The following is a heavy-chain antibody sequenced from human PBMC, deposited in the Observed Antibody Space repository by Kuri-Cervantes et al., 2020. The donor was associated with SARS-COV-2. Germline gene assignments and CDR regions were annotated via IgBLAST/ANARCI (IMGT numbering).Heavy chain of an antibody. Sequence: GGSLGLSCAASGFTFSSYGMHWVRQAPGKGLEWVAFIRYDGSNKYYADSVKGRFTISRDNSKNTLYLQMNSLRAEDTAVYYCAALLWSAFDIWGQGTMVTVSS. V-gene: IGHV3-30*02. J-gene: IGHJ3*02. CDR3: AALLWSAFDI. D-gene: IGHD2/OR15-2a*01. CDR1: GFTFSSYG. CDR2: IRYDGSNK.